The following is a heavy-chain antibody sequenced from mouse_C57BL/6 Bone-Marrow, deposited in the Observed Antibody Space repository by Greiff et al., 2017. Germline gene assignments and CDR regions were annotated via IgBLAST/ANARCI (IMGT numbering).Heavy chain of an antibody. CDR3: AREGTTGYYFDY. D-gene: IGHD2-12*01. CDR1: GFTFSDYY. Sequence: DVTLVESEGGLVQPGSSMKLSCTASGFTFSDYYMAWVRQVPEKGLEWVANINYDGSSTYYLDSLKSRFIISRDNAKNILYLQMSSLKSEDTATYYCAREGTTGYYFDYWGQGTTLTVSS. V-gene: IGHV5-16*01. CDR2: INYDGSST. J-gene: IGHJ2*01.